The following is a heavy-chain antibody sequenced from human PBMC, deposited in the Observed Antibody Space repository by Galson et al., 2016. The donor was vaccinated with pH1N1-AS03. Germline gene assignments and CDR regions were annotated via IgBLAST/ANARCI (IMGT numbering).Heavy chain of an antibody. J-gene: IGHJ4*02. CDR1: GFVFSTSA. Sequence: SLRLSCAASGFVFSTSAILWVRQSPGKGLEWVAFIRYDESIKNYGDSVKGRFSISRDNAKESLYLQMNSRRDEDTGVYYCARIVTMSDFDSWGQGTLVTVSS. CDR2: IRYDESIK. CDR3: ARIVTMSDFDS. D-gene: IGHD2-21*02. V-gene: IGHV3-33*01.